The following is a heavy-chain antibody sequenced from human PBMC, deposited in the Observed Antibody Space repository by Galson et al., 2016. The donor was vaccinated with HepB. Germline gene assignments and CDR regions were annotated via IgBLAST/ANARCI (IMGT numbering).Heavy chain of an antibody. CDR3: VRSIPRTKGPPFDS. J-gene: IGHJ4*02. CDR1: GFIFRNYG. Sequence: SLRLSCAASGFIFRNYGMHWVRQAPGKGLEWVALIWYDESEKYYAASVKGRFTISRDNSENTLYLQMDSLKVEDTALYYCVRSIPRTKGPPFDSWGQGTPVTVSS. CDR2: IWYDESEK. D-gene: IGHD1-20*01. V-gene: IGHV3-33*03.